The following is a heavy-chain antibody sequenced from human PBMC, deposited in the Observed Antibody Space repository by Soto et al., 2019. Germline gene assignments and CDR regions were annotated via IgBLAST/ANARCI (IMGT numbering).Heavy chain of an antibody. CDR2: IYYSGST. J-gene: IGHJ5*02. CDR1: GGSISSGGYY. Sequence: SETLSLTCTVSGGSISSGGYYWSWIRQHPGKGLEWIGYIYYSGSTYYNPSLKSRVTISVDTSKNQFSLKLSSVTAADTAVYYCARGVVAATRWFEPWGQGTLVTVSS. CDR3: ARGVVAATRWFEP. D-gene: IGHD2-15*01. V-gene: IGHV4-31*03.